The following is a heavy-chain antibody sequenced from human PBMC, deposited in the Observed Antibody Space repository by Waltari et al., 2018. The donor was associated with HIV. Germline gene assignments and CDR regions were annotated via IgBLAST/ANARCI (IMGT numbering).Heavy chain of an antibody. CDR1: GFAFRSYL. CDR3: ARYRPEVHYYNGMDV. CDR2: ISSGGSTT. J-gene: IGHJ6*02. V-gene: IGHV3-74*01. Sequence: EVQLVESGGGSLQAGGSLRPSCAASGFAFRSYLLFWVRQAPGKGLVWVSRISSGGSTTSYADSVKGRFTVSRDNARNTLYLQMNSLRAEDTAVYYCARYRPEVHYYNGMDVWGQGTTVTVSS. D-gene: IGHD3-16*02.